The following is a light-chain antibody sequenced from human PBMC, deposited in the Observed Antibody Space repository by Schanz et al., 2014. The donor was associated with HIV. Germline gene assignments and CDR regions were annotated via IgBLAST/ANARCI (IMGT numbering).Light chain of an antibody. Sequence: NFMLTQPHSVSESPGRTVTISCTGSSGSIASNYVQWYQQRPGSAPTTVIYEDDQRPSGVPDRFSGSIDSSSNSASLTISGLKTEDEADYYCQSSDDLNLGVFGGGTQLTVL. J-gene: IGLJ2*01. CDR1: SGSIASNY. CDR2: EDD. V-gene: IGLV6-57*02. CDR3: QSSDDLNLGV.